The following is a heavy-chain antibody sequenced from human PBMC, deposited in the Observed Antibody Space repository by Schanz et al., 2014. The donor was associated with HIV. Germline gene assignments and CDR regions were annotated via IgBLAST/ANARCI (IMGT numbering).Heavy chain of an antibody. D-gene: IGHD2-15*01. V-gene: IGHV3-23*04. CDR3: AKVVRFAMVTAPYYFDS. CDR1: GFAFNNYA. J-gene: IGHJ4*02. Sequence: EVQLVESGGGLVQPGGSLRLSCAASGFAFNNYAMTWVRQAPGKGLEWVSGITGSGVSTYYADSVKGRFTISRDNSKNTLYLQMNSLRAEDTAVYYCAKVVRFAMVTAPYYFDSWGQGTLVTVSS. CDR2: ITGSGVST.